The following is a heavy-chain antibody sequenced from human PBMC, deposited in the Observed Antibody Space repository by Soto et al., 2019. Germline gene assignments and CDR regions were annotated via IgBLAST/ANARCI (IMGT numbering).Heavy chain of an antibody. V-gene: IGHV3-21*02. D-gene: IGHD3-22*01. CDR1: GFTFSNYN. Sequence: EEQLVESGGGLVKPGGSLRLSCAASGFTFSNYNMNWVRQAPGKGLEWVSSISSSSTFKNYADSVKGRFTISRDNDKNSVYLHMSSLGAEDTAVYYCARDPPLSMIVVVGVDDFWGQGTLVTVSS. CDR3: ARDPPLSMIVVVGVDDF. J-gene: IGHJ4*02. CDR2: ISSSSTFK.